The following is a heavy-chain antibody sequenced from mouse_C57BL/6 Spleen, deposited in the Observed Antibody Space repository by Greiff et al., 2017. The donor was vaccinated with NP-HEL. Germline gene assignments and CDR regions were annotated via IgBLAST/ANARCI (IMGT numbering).Heavy chain of an antibody. CDR1: GYAFSSYW. D-gene: IGHD2-10*02. V-gene: IGHV1-80*01. CDR3: ARAGGYGHLDY. J-gene: IGHJ2*01. CDR2: IYPGDGDT. Sequence: VKLVQSGAELVKPGASVKISCKASGYAFSSYWMNWVKQRPGKGLEWIGQIYPGDGDTNYNGKFKGKATLTADKSSSTAYMQLSSLTSEDSAVYFCARAGGYGHLDYWGQGTTLTVSS.